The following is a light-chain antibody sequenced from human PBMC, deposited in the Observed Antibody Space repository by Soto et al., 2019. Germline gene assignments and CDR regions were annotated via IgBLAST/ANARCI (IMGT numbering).Light chain of an antibody. V-gene: IGKV3-15*01. J-gene: IGKJ4*01. CDR2: DTS. CDR1: QTVSSN. CDR3: QQYNNWPPVT. Sequence: EIVMTQSPATLSVSPGERVTLSCRASQTVSSNLAWYQKKPGQAPRLLIYDTSTRAPGITARFGGSGSGTEFTLTISSLQSEDFAVYYCQQYNNWPPVTFGGGTKVEIK.